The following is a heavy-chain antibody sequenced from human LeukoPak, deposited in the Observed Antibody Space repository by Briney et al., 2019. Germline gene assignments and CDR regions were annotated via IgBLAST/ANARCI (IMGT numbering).Heavy chain of an antibody. V-gene: IGHV3-74*01. Sequence: AGGSLRLSCAASEFTFSSYWMHWVRQAPGKGLVWVSRINSDGSSTSYADSVKGRFTISRDNAKNTLYLQMNSLRAEDTAVYYCARDLRSYYYDSSGYETYDYWGQGTLVTVSS. CDR1: EFTFSSYW. D-gene: IGHD3-22*01. J-gene: IGHJ4*02. CDR2: INSDGSST. CDR3: ARDLRSYYYDSSGYETYDY.